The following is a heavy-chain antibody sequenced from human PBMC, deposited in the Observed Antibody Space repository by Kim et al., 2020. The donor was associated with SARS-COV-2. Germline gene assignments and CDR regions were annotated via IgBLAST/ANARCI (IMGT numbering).Heavy chain of an antibody. Sequence: GGSLRLSCAASGFTVSSNYMSWVRQAPGKGLEWVSVIYSGGSTYYADSVKGRFTISRDNSKNTVYLQMNSLRAEDTAVYYCARGTYYYDSSGYYSPSPYIGNWGQRNLGTVSS. D-gene: IGHD3-22*01. CDR3: ARGTYYYDSSGYYSPSPYIGN. V-gene: IGHV3-53*01. CDR1: GFTVSSNY. CDR2: IYSGGST. J-gene: IGHJ4*02.